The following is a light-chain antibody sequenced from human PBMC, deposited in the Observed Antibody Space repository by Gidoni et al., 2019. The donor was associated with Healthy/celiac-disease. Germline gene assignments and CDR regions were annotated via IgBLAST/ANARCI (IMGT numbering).Light chain of an antibody. CDR3: QQRSNWPLT. Sequence: EIVLTQSPATLSLSPGERATLSCRASQSVSSYLAWYQQKPGQAPRLLIYDASNRATGIPARFSGNGSGTDFTLTISSLEPEDLAVYYCQQRSNWPLTFGGGTKVEIK. V-gene: IGKV3-11*01. CDR1: QSVSSY. J-gene: IGKJ4*01. CDR2: DAS.